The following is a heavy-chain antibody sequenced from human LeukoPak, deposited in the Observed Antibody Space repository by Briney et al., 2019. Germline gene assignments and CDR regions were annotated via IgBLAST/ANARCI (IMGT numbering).Heavy chain of an antibody. CDR1: GFTFSSYG. CDR2: ISYDGSNK. V-gene: IGHV3-30*18. J-gene: IGHJ4*02. D-gene: IGHD5-24*01. Sequence: GRSLRLSCAASGFTFSSYGMHWVRQAPGKGLEWVAVISYDGSNKYYADSVKGRFTISRDNSKNTLYLQMNSLRAEDTAVYYCAKAVEMAIGHWGQGTLVTVSS. CDR3: AKAVEMAIGH.